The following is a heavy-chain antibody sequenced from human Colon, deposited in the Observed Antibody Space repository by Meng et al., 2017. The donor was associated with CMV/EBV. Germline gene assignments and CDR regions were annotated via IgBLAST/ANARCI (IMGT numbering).Heavy chain of an antibody. CDR2: TYYTGND. Sequence: QVPLQEPGPGLVKPSETLSLTCTVSGDSISGRSYYWGWIRQPPGKGLEWIASTYYTGNDYHNPSLKSRVTISIDTSNNQFSLRLTSVTAADTAVYYCARMALHWYFDLWGRGTLVTVSS. CDR1: GDSISGRSYY. CDR3: ARMALHWYFDL. D-gene: IGHD5-24*01. J-gene: IGHJ2*01. V-gene: IGHV4-39*07.